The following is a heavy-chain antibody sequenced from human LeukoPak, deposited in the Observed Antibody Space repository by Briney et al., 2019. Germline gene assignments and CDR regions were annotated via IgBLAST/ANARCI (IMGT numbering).Heavy chain of an antibody. CDR1: GDTFSMYT. CDR3: ARDHCSGGTCLGGH. V-gene: IGHV1-69*04. Sequence: ASVKVSCKASGDTFSMYTFSWVRQAPGQGLEWMGRIIPIPNIANYPQKFQGRVTITADILTSTTYMELSSLRSDDTAVYYCARDHCSGGTCLGGHWGQGTLVTVSS. J-gene: IGHJ4*02. CDR2: IIPIPNIA. D-gene: IGHD2-15*01.